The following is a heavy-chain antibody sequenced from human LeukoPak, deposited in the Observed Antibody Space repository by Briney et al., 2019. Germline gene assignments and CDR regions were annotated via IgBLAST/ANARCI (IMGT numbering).Heavy chain of an antibody. CDR1: GGSISSSSYY. D-gene: IGHD6-19*01. V-gene: IGHV4-39*01. Sequence: SETLSLTCTVSGGSISSSSYYWGWIRQPPGKGLEWIGSIYYSGSTYYNPSLKSRVTISVDTSKNQFSLKLSSVTAADTAVYYCARKTSWLRPMDVWGQGTTVTVSS. J-gene: IGHJ6*02. CDR2: IYYSGST. CDR3: ARKTSWLRPMDV.